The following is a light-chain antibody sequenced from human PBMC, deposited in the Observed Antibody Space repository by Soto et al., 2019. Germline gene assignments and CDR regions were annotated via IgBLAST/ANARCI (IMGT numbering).Light chain of an antibody. CDR1: QSITNR. CDR3: QHYGGMWT. J-gene: IGKJ1*01. CDR2: DAL. V-gene: IGKV1-5*01. Sequence: IQRTHSPSTLSASVGEIFAITFRASQSITNRLAWYQLKPGKAPKVLIYDALNLESGVPSRFSGSGYGTEFTLTIRSLQPDDFATYCCQHYGGMWTFGQGTKVDIK.